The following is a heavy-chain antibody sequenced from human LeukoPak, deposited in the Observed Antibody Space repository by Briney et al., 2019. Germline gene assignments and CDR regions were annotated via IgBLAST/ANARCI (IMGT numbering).Heavy chain of an antibody. Sequence: GGSLRLSCAASGFTFSSYAMSWVRQAPGKGLEWVSAISGSGGSTYYADSVKGRFTISRDNSKNTLYLQMNSLGAEDTAVYYCAKAGGWFGELLQTSADNWFDPWGQGTLVTVSS. V-gene: IGHV3-23*01. CDR1: GFTFSSYA. D-gene: IGHD3-10*01. CDR2: ISGSGGST. J-gene: IGHJ5*02. CDR3: AKAGGWFGELLQTSADNWFDP.